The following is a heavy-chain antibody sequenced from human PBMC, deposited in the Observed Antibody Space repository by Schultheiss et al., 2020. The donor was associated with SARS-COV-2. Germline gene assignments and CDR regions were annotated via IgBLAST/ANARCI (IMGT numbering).Heavy chain of an antibody. D-gene: IGHD6-19*01. J-gene: IGHJ4*02. CDR2: ISYDGDNK. Sequence: GGSLRLSCAASGYTFSGCGMHWVRQAPGKGLEWVALISYDGDNKYYADSVKGRFTISIDNSKNTLYLQMNTLRPDDTALYYCTKASGRDQWLIDYWGQGTLVTVSS. CDR3: TKASGRDQWLIDY. V-gene: IGHV3-30*18. CDR1: GYTFSGCG.